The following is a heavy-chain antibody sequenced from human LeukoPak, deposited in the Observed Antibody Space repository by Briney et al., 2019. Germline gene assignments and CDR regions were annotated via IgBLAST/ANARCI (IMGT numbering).Heavy chain of an antibody. CDR3: ARAAAAAHFDY. CDR1: GYTFTSYG. J-gene: IGHJ4*02. D-gene: IGHD6-13*01. CDR2: ISAYNGNT. Sequence: ASVQVSCKASGYTFTSYGISWVRQAPGQGLEWMGWISAYNGNTNYAQKLQGRVTITTDTSTSTAYMELRSLRSDDTAVYYCARAAAAAHFDYWGQGTPVTVSS. V-gene: IGHV1-18*01.